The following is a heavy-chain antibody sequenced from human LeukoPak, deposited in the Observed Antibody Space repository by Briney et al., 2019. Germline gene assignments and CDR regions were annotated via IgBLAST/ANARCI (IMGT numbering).Heavy chain of an antibody. CDR1: GFTFTSSA. CDR3: AREEASMKFD. V-gene: IGHV1-58*02. Sequence: GASVKVSCKASGFTFTSSAMQWVRQARGQRLEWMGWIVVDSGNTNYAQKFQERVTITRDMSTNTAYMELSRLRSDDTAVYYCAREEASMKFDWGQGTLVTVPS. CDR2: IVVDSGNT. J-gene: IGHJ4*02.